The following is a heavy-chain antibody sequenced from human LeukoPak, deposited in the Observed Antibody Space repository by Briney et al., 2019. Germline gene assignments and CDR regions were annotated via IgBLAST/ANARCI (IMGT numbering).Heavy chain of an antibody. CDR3: ARVTDRYCSGGSCDRSFDY. Sequence: PGGSLRLSCEASGFAFGSYAMHWVRQAPGRGLEWVAVISHDGDNTNSGESVRGRFTLSRDNLKNTLYLQMNSLRGEDTALYYCARVTDRYCSGGSCDRSFDYWGQGTLVTVSS. CDR1: GFAFGSYA. CDR2: ISHDGDNT. J-gene: IGHJ4*02. V-gene: IGHV3-30-3*01. D-gene: IGHD2-15*01.